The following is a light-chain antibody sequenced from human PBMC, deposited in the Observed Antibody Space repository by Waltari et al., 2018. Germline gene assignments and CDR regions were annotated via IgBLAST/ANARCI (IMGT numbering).Light chain of an antibody. J-gene: IGKJ2*01. CDR3: QQYDNSMYT. V-gene: IGKV3-20*01. CDR1: QTVSSSY. CDR2: SAF. Sequence: EIVLTQSPGSLSLSPGETATLSCRASQTVSSSYLTWYQQKPGLPPRLVFYSAFNRATGIPDRFSGRGSGTDFTLTISGLEPEDFAVYFCQQYDNSMYTFGQGTKLEIK.